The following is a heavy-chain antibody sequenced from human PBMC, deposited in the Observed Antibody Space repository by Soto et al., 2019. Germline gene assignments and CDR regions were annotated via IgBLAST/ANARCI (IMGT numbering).Heavy chain of an antibody. CDR2: LSSGGAYI. D-gene: IGHD1-26*01. V-gene: IGHV3-21*01. CDR1: TFSMYS. J-gene: IGHJ5*02. CDR3: TRDQGGSYDSWFDP. Sequence: EVQVVESGGGLVQPGGSLRLSCNFTFSMYSMDWVRQAPGKGLEWVASLSSGGAYIKYADSVKGRFTISSDNAKNSVSLQMNSLRVDDTAVYFCTRDQGGSYDSWFDPWGQGTLVTVSS.